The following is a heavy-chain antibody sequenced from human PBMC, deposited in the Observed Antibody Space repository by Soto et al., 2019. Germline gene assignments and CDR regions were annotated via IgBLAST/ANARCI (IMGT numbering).Heavy chain of an antibody. D-gene: IGHD4-4*01. CDR1: GFTFSSYS. Sequence: HPGGSLRLSCAASGFTFSSYSMNWVRQAPGKGLEWVSYISSSSSTIYYADSVKGRFTISRDNAKNSLYLQMNSLRDEDTAVYYCAISTVTKANYYYYGMDVWGQGTTVTVSS. CDR2: ISSSSSTI. J-gene: IGHJ6*02. V-gene: IGHV3-48*02. CDR3: AISTVTKANYYYYGMDV.